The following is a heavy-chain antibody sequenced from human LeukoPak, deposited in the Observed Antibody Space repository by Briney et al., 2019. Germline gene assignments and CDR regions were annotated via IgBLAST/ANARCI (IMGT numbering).Heavy chain of an antibody. J-gene: IGHJ5*02. CDR3: ARGHYVLRFLETNLFDP. D-gene: IGHD3-3*01. Sequence: ASVKVSCKASRYTFTSYDINWVRQATGQGLEWMGWMNPNSGNTGYAQKFQGRVTMTRNTSISTAYMELSSLRSEDTAVYYCARGHYVLRFLETNLFDPWGQGTLVTVSS. V-gene: IGHV1-8*01. CDR1: RYTFTSYD. CDR2: MNPNSGNT.